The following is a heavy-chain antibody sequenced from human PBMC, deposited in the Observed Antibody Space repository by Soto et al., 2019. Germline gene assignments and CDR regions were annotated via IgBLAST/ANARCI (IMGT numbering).Heavy chain of an antibody. D-gene: IGHD6-13*01. Sequence: SVKVSCKASGFTFTSSAVQCVRQARGQRLEWIGWIVVGSGNTNYAQKFQERVTITRDMSTSTAYMELSSLRSEDTAVYYCAAAPGIAAAGPYYYYYYGMDVWGQGTTVTVSS. CDR2: IVVGSGNT. CDR3: AAAPGIAAAGPYYYYYYGMDV. J-gene: IGHJ6*02. CDR1: GFTFTSSA. V-gene: IGHV1-58*01.